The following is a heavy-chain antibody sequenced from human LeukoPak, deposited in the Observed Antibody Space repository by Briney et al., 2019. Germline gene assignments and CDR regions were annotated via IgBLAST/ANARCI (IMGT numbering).Heavy chain of an antibody. J-gene: IGHJ4*02. D-gene: IGHD6-25*01. CDR3: AKDPHPAAPYYFDY. Sequence: GGSLRLSCAASGFTFSSYGMHWVRQAPGKGLEWVAFIRYDGSNKYYADSVRGRFTISRDNSKNTLYLQMNSLRAEDTAVYYCAKDPHPAAPYYFDYWGQGTLVTVSS. CDR2: IRYDGSNK. CDR1: GFTFSSYG. V-gene: IGHV3-30*02.